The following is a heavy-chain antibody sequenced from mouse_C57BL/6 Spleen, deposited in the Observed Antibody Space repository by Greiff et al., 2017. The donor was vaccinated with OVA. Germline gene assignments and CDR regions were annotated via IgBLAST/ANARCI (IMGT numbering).Heavy chain of an antibody. J-gene: IGHJ3*01. CDR1: GYTFTSYT. D-gene: IGHD2-4*01. Sequence: VQLQQSGAELARPGASVKMSCKASGYTFTSYTMHWVKQRPGQGLEWIGYINPSSGYTKYNQKFKDKATLTADKSSSTAYMQLSSLTSEDSAVYYCARSGLDDYDPWFAYWGQGTLVTVSA. V-gene: IGHV1-4*01. CDR2: INPSSGYT. CDR3: ARSGLDDYDPWFAY.